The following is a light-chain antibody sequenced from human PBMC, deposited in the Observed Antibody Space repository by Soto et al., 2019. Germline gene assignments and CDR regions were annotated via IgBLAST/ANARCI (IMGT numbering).Light chain of an antibody. CDR3: CSYAGSSTFYV. Sequence: QSALTQPASVSGSPRQSITISYTGTSSDVGSYNLVSWYQQHPGKAPKLMIYEVSKRPSGVSNRFSGSKSGNTASLTISGLQAEDEADYYCCSYAGSSTFYVFGTGTKVTVL. V-gene: IGLV2-23*02. CDR2: EVS. J-gene: IGLJ1*01. CDR1: SSDVGSYNL.